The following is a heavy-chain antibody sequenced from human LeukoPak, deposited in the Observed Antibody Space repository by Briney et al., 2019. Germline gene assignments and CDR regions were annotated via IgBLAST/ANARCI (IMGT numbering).Heavy chain of an antibody. Sequence: SETLSLTCTVSGGSISSSSYYWGWIRQPPGKGLEWIGSIYYSGSTYYNPSLKSRVTISVDTSKNQFSLKPSSVTAADTAVYYCARSDGYGLIGIWGQGTMVTVSS. CDR1: GGSISSSSYY. J-gene: IGHJ3*02. D-gene: IGHD3-10*01. V-gene: IGHV4-39*07. CDR2: IYYSGST. CDR3: ARSDGYGLIGI.